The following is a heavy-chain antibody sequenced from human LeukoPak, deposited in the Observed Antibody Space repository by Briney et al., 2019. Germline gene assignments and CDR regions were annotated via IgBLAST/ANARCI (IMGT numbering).Heavy chain of an antibody. Sequence: GGSLRLSCAASGFTFSTYEMNWVRQAPGKGLEWLSYISSSGSTIYYADSVKGRFTISRDNAKNSLYLQMNSLRAEDSAVYYCARDQNQLTPYWYFGRWGRGTLVTVSS. CDR2: ISSSGSTI. CDR3: ARDQNQLTPYWYFGR. CDR1: GFTFSTYE. D-gene: IGHD2-2*01. V-gene: IGHV3-48*03. J-gene: IGHJ2*01.